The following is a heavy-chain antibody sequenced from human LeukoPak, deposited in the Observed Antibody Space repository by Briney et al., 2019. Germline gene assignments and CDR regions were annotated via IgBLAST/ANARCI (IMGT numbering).Heavy chain of an antibody. CDR3: ARSGYDLAFDYYGMDV. CDR2: IYYSGST. V-gene: IGHV4-59*08. Sequence: SETLSLTCTVSGGSMSSYYWSWVRQPPGKGLEWVGYIYYSGSTNYNPSLKRRVTISVDTSKNQFSLKLSSVTAADTAVYYCARSGYDLAFDYYGMDVWGQGTTVTVSS. J-gene: IGHJ6*02. CDR1: GGSMSSYY. D-gene: IGHD5-12*01.